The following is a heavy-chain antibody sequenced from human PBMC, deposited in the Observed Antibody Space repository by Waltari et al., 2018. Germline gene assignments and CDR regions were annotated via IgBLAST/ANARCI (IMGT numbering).Heavy chain of an antibody. CDR2: SSGSAGST. CDR1: GFNLSSYA. D-gene: IGHD3-10*01. Sequence: EVQLSESGGGLVQPGGSLRLSCAASGFNLSSYAMGWVRQAPGKGLEWVSTSSGSAGSTYYADAVKGRFTISRDISKNTLFLQMNSLRAEDTALYSCAKDQYTSSRRGFDSWGQGTLVTVSS. CDR3: AKDQYTSSRRGFDS. V-gene: IGHV3-23*01. J-gene: IGHJ4*02.